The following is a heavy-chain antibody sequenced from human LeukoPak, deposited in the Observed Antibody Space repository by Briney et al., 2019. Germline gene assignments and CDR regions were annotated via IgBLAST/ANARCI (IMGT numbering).Heavy chain of an antibody. Sequence: GESLKISCKASGYIFANYWIGWVRQMPGKGLEWMGIIYPRDSDTRYSPSFQGQVTVSADKSISTAYLQWNTLEASDTAMYYCARRQYSGYDFDFWGQGTLVTVSS. CDR3: ARRQYSGYDFDF. CDR2: IYPRDSDT. J-gene: IGHJ4*02. CDR1: GYIFANYW. V-gene: IGHV5-51*01. D-gene: IGHD5-12*01.